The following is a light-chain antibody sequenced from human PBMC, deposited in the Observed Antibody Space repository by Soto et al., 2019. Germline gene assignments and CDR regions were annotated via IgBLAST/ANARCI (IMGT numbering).Light chain of an antibody. CDR2: DAS. CDR1: QNVSMY. Sequence: IVLAQSPASLSWSPGERATLSCRASQNVSMYFAWYQQKPGQAHSVLIYDASNRATGNPARFSGSGSGNDFTLTISSLEPEAFEVDYCQQRSNWPPTITLGQGTRLELK. CDR3: QQRSNWPPTIT. J-gene: IGKJ5*01. V-gene: IGKV3-11*01.